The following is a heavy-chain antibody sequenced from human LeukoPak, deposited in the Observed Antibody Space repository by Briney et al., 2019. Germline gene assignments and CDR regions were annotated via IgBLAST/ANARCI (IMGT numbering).Heavy chain of an antibody. Sequence: QPGGSLRLSCAASGFTFDDYAMHWVRQAPGKGLEWVSGISWNSGSIGYADSVKGRFTISRDNAKNSLYLQMNSLRAEDTALYYCAKEYCSSTSCSGYLQHWGQGTLVTVSS. J-gene: IGHJ1*01. D-gene: IGHD2-2*01. V-gene: IGHV3-9*01. CDR3: AKEYCSSTSCSGYLQH. CDR2: ISWNSGSI. CDR1: GFTFDDYA.